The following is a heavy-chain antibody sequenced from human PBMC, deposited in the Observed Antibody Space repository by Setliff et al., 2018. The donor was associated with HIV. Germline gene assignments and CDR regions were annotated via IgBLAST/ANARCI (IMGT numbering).Heavy chain of an antibody. V-gene: IGHV4-61*02. D-gene: IGHD1-1*01. Sequence: SETLSLTCTVPNGSISSGTFYWNWIRQPAGKGLEWIGRINTSGSTNYNPSLKSRVTISVDTSKNQFSLMLDSVTAADTAVYYCARNSQKGIQPLLLASWGPGTLVTVSS. CDR1: NGSISSGTFY. CDR2: INTSGST. CDR3: ARNSQKGIQPLLLAS. J-gene: IGHJ4*02.